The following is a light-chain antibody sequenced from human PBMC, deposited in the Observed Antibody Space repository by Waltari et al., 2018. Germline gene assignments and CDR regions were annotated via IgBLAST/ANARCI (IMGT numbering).Light chain of an antibody. J-gene: IGLJ3*02. Sequence: QSALTQPASVSGSPGQSITISCTGTTSDVGGYDYVSWYQHHPGKAPKLMLYEVSNRPSGVSNRFSGSKSGNTASLTISGLQAEDEADYYCSSFTNSNTWLFGGGTKLTVL. CDR1: TSDVGGYDY. V-gene: IGLV2-14*01. CDR2: EVS. CDR3: SSFTNSNTWL.